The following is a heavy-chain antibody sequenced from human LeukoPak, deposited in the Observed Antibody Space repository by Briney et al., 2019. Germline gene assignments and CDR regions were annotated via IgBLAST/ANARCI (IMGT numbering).Heavy chain of an antibody. CDR1: GFTFSTSW. D-gene: IGHD6-19*01. V-gene: IGHV3-7*01. CDR2: IKQDGSEK. CDR3: ARDGSGWYYFDY. J-gene: IGHJ4*02. Sequence: GGSLRLSCAASGFTFSTSWMTWVRQAPGKGLEWVVNIKQDGSEKYYVDSVKGRFTVSRDNAKNSLYLQMNSLRAEDTAVYYCARDGSGWYYFDYWGQGTLVTVSS.